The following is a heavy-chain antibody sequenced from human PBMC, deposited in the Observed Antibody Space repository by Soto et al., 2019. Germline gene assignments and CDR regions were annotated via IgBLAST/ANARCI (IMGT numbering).Heavy chain of an antibody. CDR3: AKGGGPYYYGSGSMIINH. D-gene: IGHD3-10*01. Sequence: EVQLLESGGGLAQPGGSLRLSCAASGFTFSSYAMSWVRQAPGKGLEWVSGISGNDGSTYNADSVKGRFTISRDNSKNTLFLQMNSLRAEDTAVYYCAKGGGPYYYGSGSMIINHWDQGTLVIVSS. CDR2: ISGNDGST. J-gene: IGHJ4*02. CDR1: GFTFSSYA. V-gene: IGHV3-23*01.